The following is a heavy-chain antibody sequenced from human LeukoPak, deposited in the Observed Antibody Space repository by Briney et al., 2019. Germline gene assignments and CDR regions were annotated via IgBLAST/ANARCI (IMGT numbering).Heavy chain of an antibody. Sequence: SETLSLTCTVSGGSVSSGSYYWSWIRQPPGKGLEWIGYIDYSGSTNYNPSLKSRVTMSVDTSKNQFSLKLSSVTAADTAVYYCARGIGSGLTSRNFDYWGQGTLVTVSS. CDR1: GGSVSSGSYY. D-gene: IGHD3-22*01. J-gene: IGHJ4*02. V-gene: IGHV4-61*01. CDR3: ARGIGSGLTSRNFDY. CDR2: IDYSGST.